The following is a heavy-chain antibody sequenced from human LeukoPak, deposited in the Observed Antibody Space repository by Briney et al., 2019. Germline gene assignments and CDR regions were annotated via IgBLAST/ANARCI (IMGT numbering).Heavy chain of an antibody. V-gene: IGHV1-2*02. CDR2: INPNSGGT. CDR1: GYTFTGYY. CDR3: AREFSGSYFGWFDP. D-gene: IGHD1-26*01. J-gene: IGHJ5*02. Sequence: GASVKVSCKVSGYTFTGYYMHWVRQAPGQGLEWMGWINPNSGGTNYAQKFQGRVTMTRDTSISTAYMELSRLRSDDTAVYYCAREFSGSYFGWFDPWGQGTLVTVSS.